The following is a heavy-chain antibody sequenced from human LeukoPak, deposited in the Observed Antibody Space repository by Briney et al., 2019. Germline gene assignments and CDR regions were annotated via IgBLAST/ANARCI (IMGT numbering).Heavy chain of an antibody. V-gene: IGHV4-39*07. Sequence: SETLSLTCTVSGGSISSSGYCWGWIRQPPGKGLEWIGSIDYSGNTNYNPSLKSRVTIAVDMSKNQFSLKLNSVTAADTAVYYCARGPWLFDYWGQGTLVTVSS. CDR3: ARGPWLFDY. CDR2: IDYSGNT. D-gene: IGHD3-10*01. J-gene: IGHJ4*02. CDR1: GGSISSSGYC.